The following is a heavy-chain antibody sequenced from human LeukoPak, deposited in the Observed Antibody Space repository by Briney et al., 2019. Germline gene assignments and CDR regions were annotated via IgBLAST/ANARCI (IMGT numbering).Heavy chain of an antibody. CDR3: ARARGSGYCGGDCPSDAFDI. Sequence: VASVKVSCKASGYTFTSYYMHWVRQAPGQGLEWMGIINPSGGSTSYAQKFQGRVTMTRDTSTSTAYMELSSLRSEDTAVYYCARARGSGYCGGDCPSDAFDIWGQGTMVTVSS. CDR1: GYTFTSYY. J-gene: IGHJ3*02. V-gene: IGHV1-46*01. CDR2: INPSGGST. D-gene: IGHD2-21*02.